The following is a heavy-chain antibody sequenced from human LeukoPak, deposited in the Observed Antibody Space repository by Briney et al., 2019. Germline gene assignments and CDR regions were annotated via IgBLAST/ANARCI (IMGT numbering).Heavy chain of an antibody. D-gene: IGHD5-18*01. CDR3: ARDARGYSYGFDY. Sequence: LSLTCTVSGGSIRSSYYYWGWIRQAPGKGLEWVSYISSSGSTIYYADSVKGRFTISRDNAKNSLYLQMNSLRAEDTAVYYCARDARGYSYGFDYWGQGTLVTVSS. V-gene: IGHV3-11*01. CDR1: GGSIRSSYYY. CDR2: ISSSGSTI. J-gene: IGHJ4*02.